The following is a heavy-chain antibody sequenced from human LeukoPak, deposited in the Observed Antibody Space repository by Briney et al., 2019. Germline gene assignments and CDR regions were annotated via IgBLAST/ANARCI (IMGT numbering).Heavy chain of an antibody. J-gene: IGHJ4*01. CDR2: IYPGDSDT. D-gene: IGHD3-9*01. V-gene: IGHV5-51*01. CDR3: ARPHGDYDILTGPPGY. Sequence: GESLKISCKGSGYSFTSYWIGWVRQMPGKGLEWMGIIYPGDSDTRYSPSFQGQVTISADKSISTAYLQWSSLKASDTAMYYCARPHGDYDILTGPPGYWGQEPWSPSPQ. CDR1: GYSFTSYW.